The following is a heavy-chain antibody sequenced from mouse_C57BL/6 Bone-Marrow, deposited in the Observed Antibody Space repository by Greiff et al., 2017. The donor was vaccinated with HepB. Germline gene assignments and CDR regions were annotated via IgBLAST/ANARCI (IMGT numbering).Heavy chain of an antibody. J-gene: IGHJ3*01. V-gene: IGHV5-6*02. CDR3: ARHGGYYDYEIAY. Sequence: EVMLVESGGDLVKPGGSLKLSCAASGFTFSSYGMSWVRQTPDKRLEWVATISSGGSYTYYPDSVKGRFTISRDNAKNTLYLQMSSLKSEDTAMYYCARHGGYYDYEIAYWGQGTLVTVSA. CDR1: GFTFSSYG. D-gene: IGHD2-4*01. CDR2: ISSGGSYT.